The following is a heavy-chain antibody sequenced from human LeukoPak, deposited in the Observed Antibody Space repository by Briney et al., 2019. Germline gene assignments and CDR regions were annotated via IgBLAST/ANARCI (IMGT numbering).Heavy chain of an antibody. CDR3: SSQPAVLDLDC. CDR2: IKPDGSGK. J-gene: IGHJ4*02. V-gene: IGHV3-7*01. D-gene: IGHD6-19*01. Sequence: PGGSLRLSCAASGFGFISYWMTWVRQAPGKGLEWVANIKPDGSGKNYVDSVKGRFTISRDNAKNSLYLQMRGLRVEDTAVYYCSSQPAVLDLDCWGQGTLVTVSS. CDR1: GFGFISYW.